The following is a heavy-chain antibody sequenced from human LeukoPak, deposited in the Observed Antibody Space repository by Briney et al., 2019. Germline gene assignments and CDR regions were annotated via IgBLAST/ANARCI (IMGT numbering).Heavy chain of an antibody. J-gene: IGHJ6*03. CDR2: IYYSGIT. V-gene: IGHV4-39*07. D-gene: IGHD2-2*01. CDR3: ARVPSYCSSTSCHHYYYYYMDV. Sequence: ETLSLTCTVSGCSISSSSYYWGWIRQPPGKGLEWIGSIYYSGITYYNPSLKSRVTISVDTSKNQFSLKLSSVTAADTAVYYCARVPSYCSSTSCHHYYYYYMDVWGKGTTVTVSS. CDR1: GCSISSSSYY.